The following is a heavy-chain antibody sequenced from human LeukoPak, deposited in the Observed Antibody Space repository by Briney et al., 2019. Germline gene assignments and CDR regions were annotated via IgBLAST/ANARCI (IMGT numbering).Heavy chain of an antibody. J-gene: IGHJ4*02. V-gene: IGHV3-9*01. D-gene: IGHD3-10*01. CDR1: GFPFDDYP. CDR3: AKDSGYYGSGSGYYFDY. Sequence: GGPLRLSCAASGFPFDDYPMHWVRQAPGKGLEWVSGISWNSGSIGYADSVKGRFTISRDNAKNSLYLQMNSLRAEDTALYCCAKDSGYYGSGSGYYFDYWGQGTLVTVSS. CDR2: ISWNSGSI.